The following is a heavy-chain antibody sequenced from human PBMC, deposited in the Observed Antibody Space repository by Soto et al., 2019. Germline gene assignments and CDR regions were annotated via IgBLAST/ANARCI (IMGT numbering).Heavy chain of an antibody. CDR1: GGSISSGGYS. Sequence: PSETLSLTCAVSGGSISSGGYSWSWIRQPPGKGLEWNGYIYHSGSTYYNPPLKSRITIAVDRAKNQFSLKLSSLTAAGTAVYYCAKAKGILHDCWSGYHNGFDPWGQGTMVTVSS. D-gene: IGHD3-3*01. CDR2: IYHSGST. CDR3: AKAKGILHDCWSGYHNGFDP. J-gene: IGHJ5*01. V-gene: IGHV4-30-2*01.